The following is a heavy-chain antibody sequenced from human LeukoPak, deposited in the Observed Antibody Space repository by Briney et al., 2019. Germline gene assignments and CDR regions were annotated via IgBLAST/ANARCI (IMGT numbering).Heavy chain of an antibody. CDR2: IIPSFGTP. J-gene: IGHJ3*02. V-gene: IGHV1-69*13. CDR1: GDTFSTYA. CDR3: ARDQRVRSDAFDI. D-gene: IGHD5/OR15-5a*01. Sequence: SVKVSCKAPGDTFSTYAINWVRQAPGQGLEWMGRIIPSFGTPNDAQKFQDRVTITADESTSTAYMELSSLRSDDTAVYYCARDQRVRSDAFDIWGQGTMVTVSS.